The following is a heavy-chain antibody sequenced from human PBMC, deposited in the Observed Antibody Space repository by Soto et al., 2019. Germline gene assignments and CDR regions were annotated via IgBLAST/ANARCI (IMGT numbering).Heavy chain of an antibody. CDR2: IIPILGIA. V-gene: IGHV1-69*02. D-gene: IGHD1-1*01. CDR3: ARGNNWNDQGFDYYMDV. CDR1: GGTFSSYT. J-gene: IGHJ6*03. Sequence: QVQLVQSGAEVTKPGSSVKVSCKASGGTFSSYTISWVRQAPGQGLEWMGRIIPILGIANYAQKFQGRVTITADKSTSTAYMERSSRRSEDTAVYYCARGNNWNDQGFDYYMDVWGKGTPVTVSS.